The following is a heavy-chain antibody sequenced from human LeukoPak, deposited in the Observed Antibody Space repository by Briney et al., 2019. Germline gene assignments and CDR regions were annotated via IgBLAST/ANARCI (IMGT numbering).Heavy chain of an antibody. D-gene: IGHD3-22*01. Sequence: PGRSLRLSCAASGFTFSSYGMHWVRQAPGKGLEWVAVISYDGSNKYYADSVKGRLTISRDNSKNTLYLQMNSLRAEDTAVYYCAKDSQTFYYDSSGSLDVWGQGTLVTVSS. V-gene: IGHV3-30*18. CDR3: AKDSQTFYYDSSGSLDV. J-gene: IGHJ4*02. CDR2: ISYDGSNK. CDR1: GFTFSSYG.